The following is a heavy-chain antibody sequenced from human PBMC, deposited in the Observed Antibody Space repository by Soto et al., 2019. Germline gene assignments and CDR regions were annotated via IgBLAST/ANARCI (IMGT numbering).Heavy chain of an antibody. CDR3: ARDRPRRGVTHKHYYYGMDV. Sequence: GGSLRLSCAASGFTFSSYAMHWVRQAPGKGLEWVAVISYDGSNKYYADSVKGRFTISRDNSKNTLYLQMNSLRAEDTAVYYCARDRPRRGVTHKHYYYGMDVWGQGTTVTVSS. V-gene: IGHV3-30-3*01. CDR1: GFTFSSYA. J-gene: IGHJ6*02. CDR2: ISYDGSNK. D-gene: IGHD3-10*01.